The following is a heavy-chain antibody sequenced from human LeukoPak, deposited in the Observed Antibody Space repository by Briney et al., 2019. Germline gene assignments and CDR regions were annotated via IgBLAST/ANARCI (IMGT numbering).Heavy chain of an antibody. D-gene: IGHD5-18*01. CDR1: GFIFSSYS. CDR2: ISSSSNYI. Sequence: PGGSLRLSCAASGFIFSSYSMNWVRQAPGKGLEWVSSISSSSNYIYYADSVKGRFTISRENAKNSLYLQMNSLRAEDTAVYYCARSKFGYSYGFNDYWGQGTLVTVSS. CDR3: ARSKFGYSYGFNDY. J-gene: IGHJ4*02. V-gene: IGHV3-21*01.